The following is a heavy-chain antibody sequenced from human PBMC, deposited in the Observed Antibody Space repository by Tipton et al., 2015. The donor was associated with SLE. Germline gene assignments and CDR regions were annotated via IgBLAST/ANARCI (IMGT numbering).Heavy chain of an antibody. CDR1: DGSIRSSNYY. J-gene: IGHJ1*01. CDR2: IFYTGST. CDR3: ARIHYSGPLGT. D-gene: IGHD5-12*01. Sequence: TLSLTCTVSDGSIRSSNYYWGWIRQPPGKGLEWIGSIFYTGSTYYNPSLKSRVTFSIDTSKHQFSLKLNSVTAADTAVYYCARIHYSGPLGTRGQGTLVTVSS. V-gene: IGHV4-39*07.